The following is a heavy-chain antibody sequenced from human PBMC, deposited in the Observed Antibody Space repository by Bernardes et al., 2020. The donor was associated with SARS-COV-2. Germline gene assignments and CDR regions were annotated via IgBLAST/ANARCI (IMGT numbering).Heavy chain of an antibody. CDR2: IKSKTDGGTT. CDR1: GFTFSNAW. D-gene: IGHD3-22*01. Sequence: GGSLRLSCAASGFTFSNAWMSWVRQAPGKGLEWVGRIKSKTDGGTTDYAAPVKGRFTISRDDSKNTLYLQMNSLKTEDTAVYYCTTDVILVPSYYYYDSSDDAFDIWGQGTMVTVSS. J-gene: IGHJ3*02. CDR3: TTDVILVPSYYYYDSSDDAFDI. V-gene: IGHV3-15*01.